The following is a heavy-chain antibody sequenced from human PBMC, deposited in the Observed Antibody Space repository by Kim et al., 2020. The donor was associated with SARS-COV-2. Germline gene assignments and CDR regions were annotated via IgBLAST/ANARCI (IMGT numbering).Heavy chain of an antibody. CDR2: IYHSGST. CDR1: GGSISSSNW. Sequence: SETLSLTCAVSGGSISSSNWWSWVRQPPGKGLEWIGEIYHSGSTNYNPSLKSRVTISVDKSKNQFSLKLSSVTAADTAVYYCARGLGYCSSTSCSPPDYWGQGTLVTVSS. CDR3: ARGLGYCSSTSCSPPDY. V-gene: IGHV4-4*02. D-gene: IGHD2-2*01. J-gene: IGHJ4*02.